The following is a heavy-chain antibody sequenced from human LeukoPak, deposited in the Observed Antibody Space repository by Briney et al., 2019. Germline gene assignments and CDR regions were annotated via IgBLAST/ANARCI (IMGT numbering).Heavy chain of an antibody. V-gene: IGHV1-18*01. D-gene: IGHD3-3*01. Sequence: ASVKVSCKASGYTFTSYGISWVRQAPGQGLEWMGWISAYNGNTNYAQKLQGRVTMTTDTSTSTAYMELRSLRSDDTAVYYCARDETIFGVVINRAFDSWGQGTLVTVSS. CDR3: ARDETIFGVVINRAFDS. CDR1: GYTFTSYG. J-gene: IGHJ4*02. CDR2: ISAYNGNT.